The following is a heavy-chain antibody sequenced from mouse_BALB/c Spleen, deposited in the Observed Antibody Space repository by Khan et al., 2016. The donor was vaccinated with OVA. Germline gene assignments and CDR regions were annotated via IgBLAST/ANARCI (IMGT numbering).Heavy chain of an antibody. CDR1: GYSITSGYG. D-gene: IGHD1-2*01. CDR3: ARTARIKY. Sequence: EVKLLESGPGLVKPSQSLSLTCTVTGYSITSGYGWNWIRQFPGNKLEWMGSISYSGSTTYNPSLKSRISITRDTSKNQFFLQLNSVTTEDTATYYCARTARIKYWGQGTTLTVSS. CDR2: ISYSGST. J-gene: IGHJ2*01. V-gene: IGHV3-2*02.